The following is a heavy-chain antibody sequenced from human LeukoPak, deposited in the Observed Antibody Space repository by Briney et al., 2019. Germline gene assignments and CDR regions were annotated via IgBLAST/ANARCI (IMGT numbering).Heavy chain of an antibody. CDR1: GFTFSDSG. V-gene: IGHV3-21*01. J-gene: IGHJ4*02. Sequence: GGSLRLSCAASGFTFSDSGMNWVCQAPGKGLEWVSFISSSSSYIYFADSMRGRFTISRDNAKHLVYLQMNSLRAEDTGVYYCARGHTLSAFDYWGQGTLVTVSS. D-gene: IGHD1-26*01. CDR2: ISSSSSYI. CDR3: ARGHTLSAFDY.